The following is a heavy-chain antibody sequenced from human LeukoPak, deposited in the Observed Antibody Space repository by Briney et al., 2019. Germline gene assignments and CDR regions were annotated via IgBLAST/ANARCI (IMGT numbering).Heavy chain of an antibody. CDR2: INPNSGGT. V-gene: IGHV1-2*02. J-gene: IGHJ4*02. CDR1: GYTFTGYY. Sequence: ASVKVSCKASGYTFTGYYMHWVRQAPGQGLEWIGWINPNSGGTNYAQKFQGRVTMTRDTSISTAYMELSRLRSDDTAVYYCARVRSPYYYGSGTEYQYWGQGTLVTVSS. CDR3: ARVRSPYYYGSGTEYQY. D-gene: IGHD3-10*01.